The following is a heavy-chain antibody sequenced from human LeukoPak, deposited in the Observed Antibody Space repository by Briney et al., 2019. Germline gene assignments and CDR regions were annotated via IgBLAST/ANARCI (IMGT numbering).Heavy chain of an antibody. J-gene: IGHJ6*02. V-gene: IGHV1-18*01. CDR1: GYTFTSYC. CDR2: VNAYNWYR. Sequence: ASREVSCKASGYTFTSYCIRLGPQAPGQGLWLIGWVNAYNWYRNYAQELQGKVTMTTDTSKSTAYMELRRLRSDDTAVYYCARALAWNYRGMDVWGQGTTVTVSS. D-gene: IGHD1-7*01. CDR3: ARALAWNYRGMDV.